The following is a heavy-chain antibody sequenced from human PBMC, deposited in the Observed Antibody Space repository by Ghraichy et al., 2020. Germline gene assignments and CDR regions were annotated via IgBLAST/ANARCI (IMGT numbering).Heavy chain of an antibody. CDR3: ARDEAAFGEFFLPFDY. Sequence: ASVKVSCKASGYTFTSYGISWVRQAPGQGLEWMGWISAYNGNTNYAQKLQGRVTMTTDTSTSTAYMELRSLRSDDTAVYYCARDEAAFGEFFLPFDYWGQGTLVTVSS. J-gene: IGHJ4*02. CDR1: GYTFTSYG. V-gene: IGHV1-18*01. CDR2: ISAYNGNT. D-gene: IGHD3-10*01.